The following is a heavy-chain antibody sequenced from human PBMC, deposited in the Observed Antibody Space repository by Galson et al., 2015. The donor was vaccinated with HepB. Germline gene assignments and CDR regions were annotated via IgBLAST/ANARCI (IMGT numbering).Heavy chain of an antibody. Sequence: SVKVSCKASGFTFTSSAVQWVRQARGQRLEWIGWIVVGSGNTNYAQKFQERVTITRDMSTSTAYMELSSLRSEDTAVYYCAALINYGDYVDYWGQGTLVTVSS. D-gene: IGHD4-17*01. CDR2: IVVGSGNT. CDR3: AALINYGDYVDY. V-gene: IGHV1-58*01. CDR1: GFTFTSSA. J-gene: IGHJ4*02.